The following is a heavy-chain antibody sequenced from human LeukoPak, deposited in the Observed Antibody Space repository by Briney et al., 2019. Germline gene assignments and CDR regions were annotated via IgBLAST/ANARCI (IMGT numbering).Heavy chain of an antibody. CDR3: ARVGDYYGSGSYAYYYYMDV. Sequence: GGSLRLSCAASGFTLSSYAMSWVRQAPGKGLEWVSAISGSGGNTYYAGSVKGRFTISRDNAKNSLYLQMNSLRAEDTAVYYCARVGDYYGSGSYAYYYYMDVWGKGTTVTISS. V-gene: IGHV3-23*01. D-gene: IGHD3-10*01. J-gene: IGHJ6*03. CDR1: GFTLSSYA. CDR2: ISGSGGNT.